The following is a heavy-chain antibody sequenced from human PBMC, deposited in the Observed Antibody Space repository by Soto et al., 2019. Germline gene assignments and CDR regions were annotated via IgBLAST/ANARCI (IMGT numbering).Heavy chain of an antibody. Sequence: QLQLQESGPGLVKPSETLSLTCTVSGGSISSSSYYWGWIRQPPGKGLEWIGSIYYSGSTYYNPSLKSRVTISVDTSKNQFSLKLSSVTAADTAVYYCAARPTGPSIVLMVYAPESDAFDIWGQGTMVTVSS. CDR1: GGSISSSSYY. V-gene: IGHV4-39*01. J-gene: IGHJ3*02. D-gene: IGHD2-8*01. CDR3: AARPTGPSIVLMVYAPESDAFDI. CDR2: IYYSGST.